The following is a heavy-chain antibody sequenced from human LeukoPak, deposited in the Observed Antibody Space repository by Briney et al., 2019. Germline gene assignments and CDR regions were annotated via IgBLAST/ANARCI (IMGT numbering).Heavy chain of an antibody. Sequence: SETLSLTCAVYGGSFSGYYWSWIRQPPGKGLEWIGEINHSGSTNYNPSLKSRVTISVDTSKNQFSLKLSSVTAADTAVYYCARRRTYYYDSSGYSDYWGQGTLVTVSS. CDR1: GGSFSGYY. CDR3: ARRRTYYYDSSGYSDY. CDR2: INHSGST. D-gene: IGHD3-22*01. J-gene: IGHJ4*02. V-gene: IGHV4-34*01.